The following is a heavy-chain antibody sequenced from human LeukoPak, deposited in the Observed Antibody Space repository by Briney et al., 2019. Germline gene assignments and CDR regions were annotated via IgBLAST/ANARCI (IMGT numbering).Heavy chain of an antibody. J-gene: IGHJ4*02. V-gene: IGHV3-7*03. CDR3: ASQPAAADVDY. CDR1: GFTFTNHW. Sequence: GGSLRLSCAASGFTFTNHWMTWVRQAPGKGLEWVANINQDGSEKSYVDSVKGRFTISRDNAKNSLYLQMNSLRADDTGVYYCASQPAAADVDYWGQGTLVTVSS. CDR2: INQDGSEK. D-gene: IGHD2-2*01.